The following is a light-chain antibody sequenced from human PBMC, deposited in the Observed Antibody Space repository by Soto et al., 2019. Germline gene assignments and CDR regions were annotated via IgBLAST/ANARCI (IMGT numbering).Light chain of an antibody. J-gene: IGKJ1*01. V-gene: IGKV3-20*01. CDR1: QSVSSSY. CDR3: HQYGSSPRT. CDR2: GAS. Sequence: EIVLTQSPGTLSLSPGERATLSCWASQSVSSSYLAWYQQKPGQAPRLLIYGASSRATDIPDRFSGSGSGTDFTLSISRLEPEDFAVYYCHQYGSSPRTFGQGTKVDIK.